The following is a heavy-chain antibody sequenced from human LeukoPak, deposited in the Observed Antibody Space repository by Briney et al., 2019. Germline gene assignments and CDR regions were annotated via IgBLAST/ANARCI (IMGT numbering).Heavy chain of an antibody. V-gene: IGHV1-3*01. CDR1: GYTFTSYA. D-gene: IGHD3-22*01. J-gene: IGHJ3*02. Sequence: ASVKVSCKASGYTFTSYAMHWVRQAPGQRLEWMGWINAGNGNTKYSQKFQGRVTITRDTSASTAYMELSSLRSEDTAVYYCARDPYDSRMLDIWGQGTMVTVSS. CDR2: INAGNGNT. CDR3: ARDPYDSRMLDI.